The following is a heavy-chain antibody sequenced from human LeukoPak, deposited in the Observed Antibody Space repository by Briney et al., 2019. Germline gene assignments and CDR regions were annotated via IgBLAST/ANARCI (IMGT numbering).Heavy chain of an antibody. CDR1: GYTFTNSD. Sequence: ASVKVSCKASGYTFTNSDINWVRQAPGQGLEWMGWMNPNSGKAGYARKFQGRVTFTRNSSISTAYMDLSSLRSEDTAVYYCARGVRFSDFYYYMDVWGQGTTVTVSS. J-gene: IGHJ6*03. V-gene: IGHV1-8*03. CDR2: MNPNSGKA. CDR3: ARGVRFSDFYYYMDV. D-gene: IGHD3-3*01.